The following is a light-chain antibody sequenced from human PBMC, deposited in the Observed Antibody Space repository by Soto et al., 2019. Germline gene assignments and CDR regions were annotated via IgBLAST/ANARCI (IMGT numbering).Light chain of an antibody. CDR1: QDISNY. Sequence: DIQLTQSPSSLPASVGDRVTITCQASQDISNYLNWYQQKPGKAPELLINDASNLEMGVPSRFSGVGSGTDFTLTFSALQPEDLETIFCKKYDSLPITFGQGTRREIK. CDR2: DAS. V-gene: IGKV1-33*01. CDR3: KKYDSLPIT. J-gene: IGKJ5*01.